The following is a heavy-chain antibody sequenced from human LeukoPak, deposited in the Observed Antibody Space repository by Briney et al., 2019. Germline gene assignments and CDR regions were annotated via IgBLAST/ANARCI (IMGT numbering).Heavy chain of an antibody. D-gene: IGHD6-13*01. CDR1: GFTFSSYA. CDR2: IRGSGGST. J-gene: IGHJ5*02. V-gene: IGHV3-23*01. CDR3: AKVATGYSSSWYPIDP. Sequence: SGGSLRLSCAASGFTFSSYAMSWVRQAPGKGLEWVSAIRGSGGSTYYADSVKGRFTISRDNSKNTLYLQMNSLRAEDTAVYYCAKVATGYSSSWYPIDPWGQGTLVTVSP.